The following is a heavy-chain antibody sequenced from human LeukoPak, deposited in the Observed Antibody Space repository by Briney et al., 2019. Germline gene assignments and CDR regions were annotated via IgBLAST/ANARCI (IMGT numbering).Heavy chain of an antibody. V-gene: IGHV1-2*02. CDR1: GYTVTGYY. CDR3: ARALVVAAAFDI. D-gene: IGHD5-12*01. J-gene: IGHJ3*02. CDR2: INPNSGGT. Sequence: GASVKVSCKASGYTVTGYYMHWVRQAPGQGLEWMGWINPNSGGTNYAQKFQGRVTMTRDTSISTAYMELSRLRSDDTAVYYYARALVVAAAFDIWGQGTMVTVSS.